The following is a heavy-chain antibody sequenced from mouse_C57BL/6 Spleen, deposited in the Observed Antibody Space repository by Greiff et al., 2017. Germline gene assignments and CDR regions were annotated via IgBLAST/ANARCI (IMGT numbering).Heavy chain of an antibody. CDR1: GYTFTDYE. CDR3: TRGTGTIYWYFDV. Sequence: VQLQESGAELVRPGASVTLSCKASGYTFTDYEMHWVKQTPVHGLEWIGAIDPETGGTAYNQKFKGKAILTADKSSSTAYMELRSLTSEDSAVDYCTRGTGTIYWYFDVWGTGTTVTVSS. V-gene: IGHV1-15*01. CDR2: IDPETGGT. D-gene: IGHD4-1*01. J-gene: IGHJ1*03.